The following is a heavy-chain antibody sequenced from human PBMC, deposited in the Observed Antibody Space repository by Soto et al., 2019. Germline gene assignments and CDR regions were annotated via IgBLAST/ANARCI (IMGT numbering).Heavy chain of an antibody. CDR3: ASLPGIALAYSDY. V-gene: IGHV5-51*01. D-gene: IGHD6-19*01. Sequence: RGESLKISCKGSGYSFTSYWIGWVRQMPGKGLEWMGIIYPGDSDTRYSPSFQGQVTISADKSISTAYLQWSSLKASDTAMYYFASLPGIALAYSDYWGQETLVPVSS. CDR2: IYPGDSDT. CDR1: GYSFTSYW. J-gene: IGHJ4*02.